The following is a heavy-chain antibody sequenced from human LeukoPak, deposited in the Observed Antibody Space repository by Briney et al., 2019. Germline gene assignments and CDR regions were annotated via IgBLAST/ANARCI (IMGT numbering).Heavy chain of an antibody. V-gene: IGHV4-39*01. CDR1: GGSISTSRYY. Sequence: PSETLSLTCSVSGGSISTSRYYWGWIRQTPGKGLEWIGSIYYSGATYYNPSLKSRVTISVRTSRNQFSLRLSSVTAADTAVYYCARLFCSGGSCPGWFDHWGQGTLVTVSS. D-gene: IGHD2-15*01. CDR2: IYYSGAT. CDR3: ARLFCSGGSCPGWFDH. J-gene: IGHJ5*02.